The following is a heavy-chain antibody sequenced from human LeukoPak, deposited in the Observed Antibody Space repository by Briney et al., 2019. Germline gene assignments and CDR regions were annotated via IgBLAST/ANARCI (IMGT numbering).Heavy chain of an antibody. D-gene: IGHD5-18*01. CDR2: IWYDGSNK. CDR3: ARDYLGGLWLYDYYYYGMDV. Sequence: PGGSLRLSCAASGFTFSSYGMHWVRQAPGKGLEWVAVIWYDGSNKYYADSVKGRFTISRDNSKNTLYLQMNSLRAEDTAVYYCARDYLGGLWLYDYYYYGMDVWGQGTTVTVSS. J-gene: IGHJ6*02. V-gene: IGHV3-33*01. CDR1: GFTFSSYG.